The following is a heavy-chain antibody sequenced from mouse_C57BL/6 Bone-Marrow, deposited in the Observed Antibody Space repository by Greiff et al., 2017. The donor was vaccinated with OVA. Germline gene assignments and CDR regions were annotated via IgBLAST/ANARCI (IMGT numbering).Heavy chain of an antibody. CDR3: SPHYYVGRRVYARVY. Sequence: VQLKESGTVLARPGASVKMSCKTSGYTFTSYWMHWVKQRPGQGLDWRGAIYPRNSDTSYNQKFKGKAKLTAVTSASTAYMVLSSLTNEGSAVYYSSPHYYVGRRVYARVYLGQGTSGTVSA. CDR2: IYPRNSDT. J-gene: IGHJ4*01. V-gene: IGHV1-5*01. D-gene: IGHD1-1*01. CDR1: GYTFTSYW.